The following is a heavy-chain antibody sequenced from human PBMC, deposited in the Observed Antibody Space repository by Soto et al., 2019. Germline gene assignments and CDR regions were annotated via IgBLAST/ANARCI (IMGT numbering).Heavy chain of an antibody. Sequence: SVKVSCKASGFTFTSSAVQWVRQARGQRLEWIGWIVVGSGNTNYAQKFQERVTITRDMSTSTAYMELSSLRSEVTAVYYCARESCSSTSCYNDNWGQRTLVTVSS. J-gene: IGHJ4*02. D-gene: IGHD2-2*02. CDR3: ARESCSSTSCYNDN. CDR2: IVVGSGNT. V-gene: IGHV1-58*01. CDR1: GFTFTSSA.